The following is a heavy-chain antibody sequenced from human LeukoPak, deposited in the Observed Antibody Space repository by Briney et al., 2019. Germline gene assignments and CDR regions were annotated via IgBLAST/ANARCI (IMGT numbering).Heavy chain of an antibody. Sequence: GGSLRLSCAASGFTFSHYGMHWVRQATGKGLEWVAVIWSDGSYKYYADSVKGRFTISRDNSKNTLYLQMSSLRAEDTAVYYCARDPHPDMVYYFDYWGQGTLVTVSS. J-gene: IGHJ4*02. V-gene: IGHV3-33*01. CDR1: GFTFSHYG. D-gene: IGHD5-18*01. CDR2: IWSDGSYK. CDR3: ARDPHPDMVYYFDY.